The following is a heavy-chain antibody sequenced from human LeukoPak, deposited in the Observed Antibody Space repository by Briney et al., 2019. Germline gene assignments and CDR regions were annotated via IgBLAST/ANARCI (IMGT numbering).Heavy chain of an antibody. J-gene: IGHJ1*01. CDR3: ATYSSSNGREFQY. CDR1: GFIFSNYW. Sequence: QTGGSLRLTCGGSGFIFSNYWMSWVRQAPGKGLEWVANIQQHGSETYYGDSVKGRFTISRDNAKNSLYLQMNSLRAEDTAVYYCATYSSSNGREFQYWGQGTLVTVSS. V-gene: IGHV3-7*01. CDR2: IQQHGSET. D-gene: IGHD2-2*01.